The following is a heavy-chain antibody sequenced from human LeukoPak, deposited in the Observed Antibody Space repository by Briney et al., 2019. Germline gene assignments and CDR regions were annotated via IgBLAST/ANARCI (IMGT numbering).Heavy chain of an antibody. CDR3: ATGDNSGYDY. CDR2: ISYGGSNE. CDR1: GFTFSNFD. V-gene: IGHV3-30*03. Sequence: GGSLRLSCAASGFTFSNFDMHWVRQAPGKGLEWVALISYGGSNEYYGGSVKGRFTISRDNSKNTLYLQMNSLSAEDTAVYYCATGDNSGYDYWGQGTLVTVSS. D-gene: IGHD3-22*01. J-gene: IGHJ4*02.